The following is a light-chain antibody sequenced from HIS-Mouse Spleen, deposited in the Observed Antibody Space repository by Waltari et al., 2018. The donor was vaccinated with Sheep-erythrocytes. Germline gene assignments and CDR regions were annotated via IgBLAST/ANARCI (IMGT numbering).Light chain of an antibody. Sequence: QSALTQPPSASGSPGQSVTIPCTGTSSDVGVSNYASWYHQHPGKAPKLMIYEVSKRPSGVPDRFSGSKSGNTASLTVSGLQAEDEADYYCSSYAGSNNWVFGGGTKLTVL. CDR2: EVS. V-gene: IGLV2-8*01. CDR3: SSYAGSNNWV. J-gene: IGLJ3*02. CDR1: SSDVGVSNY.